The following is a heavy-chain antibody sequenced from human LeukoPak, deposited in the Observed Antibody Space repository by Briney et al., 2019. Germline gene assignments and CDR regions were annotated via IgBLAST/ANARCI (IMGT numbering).Heavy chain of an antibody. Sequence: GGSLRLSCAASGFTFSSYGMHWVRQAPGKGLEWVAVIWYDGSNKYYADSVKGRFTISRDNSKNTPYLQMNSLRAEDTAVYYCARDLTEYSSSWYYFDYWGQGTLVTVSS. CDR3: ARDLTEYSSSWYYFDY. J-gene: IGHJ4*02. D-gene: IGHD6-13*01. CDR2: IWYDGSNK. CDR1: GFTFSSYG. V-gene: IGHV3-33*01.